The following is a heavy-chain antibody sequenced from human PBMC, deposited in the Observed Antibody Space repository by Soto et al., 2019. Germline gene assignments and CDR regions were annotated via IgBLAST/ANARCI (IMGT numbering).Heavy chain of an antibody. J-gene: IGHJ6*02. V-gene: IGHV3-33*01. CDR2: IWYDGSNK. CDR3: ARATRTGELLHNYGMDV. Sequence: VQLVESGGGVVQPGRSLRLSCAASGFTFSSYGMHWVRQAPGKGLEWVAVIWYDGSNKYYADSVKGRFTISRDNSKNTLYLQMNSLRAEDTAVYYCARATRTGELLHNYGMDVWGQGTTVTVSS. CDR1: GFTFSSYG. D-gene: IGHD1-26*01.